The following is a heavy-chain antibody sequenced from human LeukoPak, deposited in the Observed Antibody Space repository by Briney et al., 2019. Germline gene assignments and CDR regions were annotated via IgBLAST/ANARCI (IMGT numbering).Heavy chain of an antibody. CDR1: GGSISSYY. J-gene: IGHJ4*02. CDR2: IYYSGST. Sequence: SETLSLTRTVSGGSISSYYWSWIRQPPGKGLEWIGYIYYSGSTNYNPSLKSRVTISVDTSKNQFSLNLSSVTAVDTAVYYCARHDSGYYYYWGQGTLVTVSS. CDR3: ARHDSGYYYY. V-gene: IGHV4-59*08. D-gene: IGHD3-22*01.